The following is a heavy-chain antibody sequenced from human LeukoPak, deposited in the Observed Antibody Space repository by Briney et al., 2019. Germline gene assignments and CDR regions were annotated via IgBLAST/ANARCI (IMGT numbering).Heavy chain of an antibody. Sequence: SQTLSLTCTVSGGSISSGSYYWSWIRQPAGKGLEWIGRIYTSGSTNYNPSLKSRVTISVDTSKNQFSLKLSSVTAADTAVYYCARGGSNYAVYYFDYWGQGTLVTVSS. CDR3: ARGGSNYAVYYFDY. V-gene: IGHV4-61*02. D-gene: IGHD4-11*01. CDR1: GGSISSGSYY. CDR2: IYTSGST. J-gene: IGHJ4*02.